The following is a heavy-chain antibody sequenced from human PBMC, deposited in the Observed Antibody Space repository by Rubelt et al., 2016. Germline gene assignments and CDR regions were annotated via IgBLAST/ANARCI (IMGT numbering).Heavy chain of an antibody. CDR3: ARGGTSFDH. D-gene: IGHD1-14*01. CDR1: GFTFTSYS. J-gene: IGHJ4*02. Sequence: VQLVESGGGLVKPGGSLRLSCAASGFTFTSYSMNWVRQAPGKGLEWVSSISSGGSHMYYADSVKGRFTISRDNAKNSLYLQMLSLRAEDTAVYYCARGGTSFDHWGQGTLVTVSS. CDR2: ISSGGSHM. V-gene: IGHV3-21*01.